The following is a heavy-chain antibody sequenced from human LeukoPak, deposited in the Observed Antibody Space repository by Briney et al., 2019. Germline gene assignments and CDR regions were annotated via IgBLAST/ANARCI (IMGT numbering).Heavy chain of an antibody. D-gene: IGHD4-23*01. CDR1: GGSISSGSYY. CDR2: IFYSGST. V-gene: IGHV4-31*03. CDR3: ARAPLYGGHADWFDP. Sequence: SQTLSLACTVSGGSISSGSYYWSWIRQHPGNGLEWIGYIFYSGSTYYNPSLKSRVTISVDTSKNQFSLKLSSVTAADTAVYYCARAPLYGGHADWFDPWGQGTLVTVSS. J-gene: IGHJ5*02.